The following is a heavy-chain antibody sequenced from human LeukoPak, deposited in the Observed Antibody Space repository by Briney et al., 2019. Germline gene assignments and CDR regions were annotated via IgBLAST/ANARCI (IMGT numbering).Heavy chain of an antibody. CDR2: ISYDGSNK. J-gene: IGHJ6*02. Sequence: GGSLRLSCAASGFTFSSYAMHWVRQAPGKGLEWVAVISYDGSNKYYADSVKGRFTISRDNSKNTLYLQINSLRAEDTAVYYCARDPPRQLWPDYYYYYGMDVWGQGTTVTVSS. CDR1: GFTFSSYA. CDR3: ARDPPRQLWPDYYYYYGMDV. D-gene: IGHD5-18*01. V-gene: IGHV3-30*04.